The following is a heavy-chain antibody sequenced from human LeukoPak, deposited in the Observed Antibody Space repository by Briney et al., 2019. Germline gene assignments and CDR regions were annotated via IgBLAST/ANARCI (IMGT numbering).Heavy chain of an antibody. J-gene: IGHJ4*02. V-gene: IGHV3-23*01. Sequence: GGSLRLSCAASGFTFSSYGMSWVRQAPGKGLEWVSAISGSGGRTYYADSVKGRFTISRDNSKNTLYLQMNSLRAEDTAVYYCARRAGAYSHPYDYWGQGTLVTVSS. CDR2: ISGSGGRT. D-gene: IGHD4/OR15-4a*01. CDR1: GFTFSSYG. CDR3: ARRAGAYSHPYDY.